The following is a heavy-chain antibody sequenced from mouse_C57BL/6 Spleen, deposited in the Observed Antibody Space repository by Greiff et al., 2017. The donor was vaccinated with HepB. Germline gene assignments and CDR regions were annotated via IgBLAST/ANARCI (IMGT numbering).Heavy chain of an antibody. D-gene: IGHD2-5*01. CDR1: GYTFTDYE. Sequence: VQLQQSGAELVRPGASVTLSCKASGYTFTDYEMHWVKQTPVHGLEWIGAIDPETGGTAYNQKFKGKAILTADKSSSTAYMELRSLTSEDSAVYYCTRSYYSNLYYFDYWGQGTTLTVSS. CDR3: TRSYYSNLYYFDY. J-gene: IGHJ2*01. V-gene: IGHV1-15*01. CDR2: IDPETGGT.